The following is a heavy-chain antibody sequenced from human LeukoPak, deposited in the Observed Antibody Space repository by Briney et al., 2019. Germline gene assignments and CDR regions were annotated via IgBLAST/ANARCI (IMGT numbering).Heavy chain of an antibody. V-gene: IGHV3-7*01. J-gene: IGHJ6*03. CDR2: IKQDGSDK. Sequence: SGGSLRLTCAASGFTFGDYWMNWVRQAPGKGLEWVANIKQDGSDKAYVDSERGRFTISRDNAKNSLYLQMNSLRAEDTAVYYCAKVRDRRDGYNFYFYYYMDVWGKGTTVTVSS. CDR3: AKVRDRRDGYNFYFYYYMDV. D-gene: IGHD5-24*01. CDR1: GFTFGDYW.